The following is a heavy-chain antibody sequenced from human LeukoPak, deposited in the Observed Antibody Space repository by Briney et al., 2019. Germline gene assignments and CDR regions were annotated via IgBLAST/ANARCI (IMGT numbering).Heavy chain of an antibody. V-gene: IGHV3-7*01. D-gene: IGHD3-16*01. CDR3: ARELRTFDS. Sequence: GGSLRLSCAASEFTFSSYWMTWVRQAPGKGLEWVANIKHNGDELNYVDSVEDRFTISRDNAKNSLYLHMTSLRAEDTAVYYCARELRTFDSWGQGTLVTVSS. CDR1: EFTFSSYW. J-gene: IGHJ4*02. CDR2: IKHNGDEL.